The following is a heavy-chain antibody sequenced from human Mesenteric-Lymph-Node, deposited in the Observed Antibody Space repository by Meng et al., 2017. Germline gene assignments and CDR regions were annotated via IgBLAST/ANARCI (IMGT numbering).Heavy chain of an antibody. Sequence: ASVKVSCKASGYTFTSYYMHWVRQAPGQGLEWMGIINPSGGSTSYAQKFQGRVTMTRDTSISTAYMELSRLRSDDTAVYYCARDNRVGAMGSWFDPWGQGTLVTVSS. CDR2: INPSGGST. CDR1: GYTFTSYY. CDR3: ARDNRVGAMGSWFDP. V-gene: IGHV1-46*01. D-gene: IGHD1-26*01. J-gene: IGHJ5*02.